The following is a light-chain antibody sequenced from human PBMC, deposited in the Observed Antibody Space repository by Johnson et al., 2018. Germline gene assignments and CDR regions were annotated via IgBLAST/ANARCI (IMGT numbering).Light chain of an antibody. J-gene: IGLJ1*01. CDR3: GTWDSSLSAGNV. V-gene: IGLV1-51*02. Sequence: QSVLTQPPSVSAAPGQKVTISCSGSSSNIGNNYVSWYQQLPGTAPKLLIYENNKRPSGIPDRFSGSKSGTSATLGLTGLQPWDEADYYCGTWDSSLSAGNVFGTGTKVTVL. CDR1: SSNIGNNY. CDR2: ENN.